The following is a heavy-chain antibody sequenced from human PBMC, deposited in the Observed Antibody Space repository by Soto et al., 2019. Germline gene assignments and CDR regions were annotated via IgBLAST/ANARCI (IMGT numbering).Heavy chain of an antibody. CDR2: IYYSGGT. D-gene: IGHD3-10*01. CDR3: ARFYGSGTNEIFDY. CDR1: GGSISGYY. J-gene: IGHJ4*02. Sequence: SETLSLTCTVSGGSISGYYWSWIRQPPGKGLEWIGYIYYSGGTNYNPSLKSRVTMSIDTSRNQFSLNLNSVTAADTAVYYCARFYGSGTNEIFDYWGQGALVTVSS. V-gene: IGHV4-59*01.